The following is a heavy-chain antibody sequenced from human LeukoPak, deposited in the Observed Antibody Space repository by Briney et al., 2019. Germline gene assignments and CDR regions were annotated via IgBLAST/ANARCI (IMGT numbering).Heavy chain of an antibody. CDR1: GFPFISYW. CDR3: TTSVGDFWSGYSDY. V-gene: IGHV3-15*01. D-gene: IGHD3-3*01. Sequence: GGSLRLSCAASGFPFISYWMSWVRQAPGKGLEWVGRVKSNTDGGTTDYAAPVKGRFTISRDDSKNTLYLQMNSLKTEDTAVYYCTTSVGDFWSGYSDYWGQGTLVTVSP. CDR2: VKSNTDGGTT. J-gene: IGHJ4*02.